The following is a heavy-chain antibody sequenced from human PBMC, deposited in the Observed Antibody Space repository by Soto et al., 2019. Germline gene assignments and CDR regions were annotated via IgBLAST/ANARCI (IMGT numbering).Heavy chain of an antibody. Sequence: SETLSLTCAVYGGSFSGYYWSWIRQPPGKGLEWIGEINHSGSTNYNPSLKSRVTISVDTSKNQFSLKLSSVTAAYTAVYYCARGPSYDFWSGYPLFSGYYGMDVWGQGTTVTVSS. D-gene: IGHD3-3*01. CDR3: ARGPSYDFWSGYPLFSGYYGMDV. CDR1: GGSFSGYY. V-gene: IGHV4-34*01. CDR2: INHSGST. J-gene: IGHJ6*02.